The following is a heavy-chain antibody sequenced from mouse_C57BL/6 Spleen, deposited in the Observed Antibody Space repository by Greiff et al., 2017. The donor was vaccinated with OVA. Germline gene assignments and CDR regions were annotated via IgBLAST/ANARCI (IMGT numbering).Heavy chain of an antibody. J-gene: IGHJ4*01. V-gene: IGHV3-6*01. CDR2: ISYDGSN. CDR1: GYSITSGYY. D-gene: IGHD2-13*01. Sequence: EVKLVESGPGLVKPSQSLSLTCSVTGYSITSGYYWNWIRQFPGNKLEWMGYISYDGSNNYNPSLKNRISITRDTSKNQFFLKLNSVTTEDTATYYCARDDYYGDAMDYWGQGTSVTVSS. CDR3: ARDDYYGDAMDY.